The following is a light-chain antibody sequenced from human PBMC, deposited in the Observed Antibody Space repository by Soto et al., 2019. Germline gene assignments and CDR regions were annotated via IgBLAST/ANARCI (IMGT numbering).Light chain of an antibody. CDR2: KAS. CDR3: KQYDTYST. CDR1: QSVGRW. V-gene: IGKV1-5*03. Sequence: DIQITHSPSSLAASVGGRGTSTCRASQSVGRWLAWYQQKPGKAPQVLIYKASTLKYGVPSRFSGSGSGTEFTLTISSLQPDDFATYYCKQYDTYSTFGQGTKVDIK. J-gene: IGKJ1*01.